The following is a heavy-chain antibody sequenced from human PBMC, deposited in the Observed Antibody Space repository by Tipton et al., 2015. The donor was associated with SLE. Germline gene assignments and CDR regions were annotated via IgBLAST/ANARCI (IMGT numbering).Heavy chain of an antibody. V-gene: IGHV4-34*01. CDR1: DGSFTLNY. CDR3: ARLAVSGTWYYFDY. Sequence: TLSLTCAVYDGSFTLNYWSWIRQPPGRGLGWIGNIYDSGGTYYNPSLNSRITISLDTSKSQFSLTANSVTAADTAVYFCARLAVSGTWYYFDYWGQGIPVTVSS. CDR2: IYDSGGT. J-gene: IGHJ4*02. D-gene: IGHD1-7*01.